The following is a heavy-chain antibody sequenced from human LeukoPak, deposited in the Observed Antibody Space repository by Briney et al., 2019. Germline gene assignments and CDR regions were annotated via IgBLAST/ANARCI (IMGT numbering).Heavy chain of an antibody. Sequence: AAVKVSCKTSGYTFSRFGISGVRQAPGQGLEWMGWISGYDGNTNYPQRLQGRVTIATDTSTSTAYMELRNLRSDDTAVYYCARESSNGWFDPWGQGTLVTVSS. J-gene: IGHJ5*02. V-gene: IGHV1-18*01. CDR1: GYTFSRFG. CDR2: ISGYDGNT. D-gene: IGHD2-8*01. CDR3: ARESSNGWFDP.